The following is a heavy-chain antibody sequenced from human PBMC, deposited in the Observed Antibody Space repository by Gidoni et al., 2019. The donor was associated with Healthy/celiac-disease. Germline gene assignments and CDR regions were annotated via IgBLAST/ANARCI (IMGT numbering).Heavy chain of an antibody. CDR2: ISYDGSNK. CDR3: AKGGGVQRWAGDYGDY. Sequence: QVQLVESGGGVVQPGRSLSLSCAASGFTFSSDGMHWVRQAPGKGLEWVAVISYDGSNKYYADSVKGRFTISRDNSKNTLYLQMNSLRAEDTAVYYGAKGGGVQRWAGDYGDYWGQGTLVTVSS. V-gene: IGHV3-30*18. J-gene: IGHJ4*02. D-gene: IGHD5-18*01. CDR1: GFTFSSDG.